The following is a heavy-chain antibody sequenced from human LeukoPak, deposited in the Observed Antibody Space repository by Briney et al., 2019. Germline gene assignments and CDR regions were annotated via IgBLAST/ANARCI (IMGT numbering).Heavy chain of an antibody. CDR1: GFTLSSYN. D-gene: IGHD1-26*01. V-gene: IGHV3-21*06. CDR3: ARDPTYYLRYGYFDS. Sequence: GGSLRLSCFASGFTLSSYNMKWVRQAPGKRLEWVSSINNVRSHIYYADSVRGRFTISRDDANNVLYLQMNSLGAEDTAVYYCARDPTYYLRYGYFDSWGQGTLVTVSS. J-gene: IGHJ4*02. CDR2: INNVRSHI.